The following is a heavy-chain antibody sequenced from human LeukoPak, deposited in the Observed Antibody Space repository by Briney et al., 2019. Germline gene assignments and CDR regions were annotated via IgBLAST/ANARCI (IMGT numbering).Heavy chain of an antibody. J-gene: IGHJ5*02. CDR1: GGSISSGGYY. V-gene: IGHV4-31*03. D-gene: IGHD5-12*01. CDR3: ARATYDPNWFDP. CDR2: IYYSGST. Sequence: SETPSLTCTVSGGSISSGGYYWSWIRQHPGKGLEWIGYIYYSGSTYYNPSLKSRVTISVDTSKNQFSLKLSSVTAADTAVYYCARATYDPNWFDPWGQGTLVTVSS.